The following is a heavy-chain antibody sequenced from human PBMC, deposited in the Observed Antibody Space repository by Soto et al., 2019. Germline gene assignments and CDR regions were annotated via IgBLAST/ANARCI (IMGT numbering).Heavy chain of an antibody. D-gene: IGHD2-2*01. CDR3: AKGRGYCSSTSCYVGSDY. CDR2: ISGSGGST. CDR1: GFTFSSYA. J-gene: IGHJ4*02. V-gene: IGHV3-23*01. Sequence: EVQLLESGGGLVQPGGSLRLSCAASGFTFSSYAMSWVRQAPGKGLEWVSAISGSGGSTYYADSVKGRFTISRDNSKNTXHLQMNSLSAEDTAVYYCAKGRGYCSSTSCYVGSDYWGQGTLVTVSS.